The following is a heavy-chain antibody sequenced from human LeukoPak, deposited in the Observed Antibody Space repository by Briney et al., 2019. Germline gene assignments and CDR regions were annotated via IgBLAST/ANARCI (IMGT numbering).Heavy chain of an antibody. J-gene: IGHJ3*02. CDR1: GFTFSRYG. V-gene: IGHV3-33*03. CDR3: AGRYVGTFDI. Sequence: GRSLRLSCAASGFTFSRYGMHWVRQAPGKGLEWVAVIWYDGSNKYYADSVKGRFTISRDNAKSSLYLQMNSLRADDTAVYYCAGRYVGTFDIWGQGTMVTVSS. D-gene: IGHD4-23*01. CDR2: IWYDGSNK.